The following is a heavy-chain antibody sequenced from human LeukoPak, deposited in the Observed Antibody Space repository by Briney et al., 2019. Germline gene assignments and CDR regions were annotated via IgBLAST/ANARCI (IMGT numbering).Heavy chain of an antibody. D-gene: IGHD3-22*01. CDR2: ISGSGGST. CDR3: AKDRYYYDSSGYVDY. Sequence: PGGSLRLSCAASGFTFSSYAVSWVRQAPGKGLEWVSAISGSGGSTYYADSVKGRFTISRDNSKNTLYLQMNSLRAEDTAVYYCAKDRYYYDSSGYVDYWGQGTLVTVSS. J-gene: IGHJ4*02. V-gene: IGHV3-23*01. CDR1: GFTFSSYA.